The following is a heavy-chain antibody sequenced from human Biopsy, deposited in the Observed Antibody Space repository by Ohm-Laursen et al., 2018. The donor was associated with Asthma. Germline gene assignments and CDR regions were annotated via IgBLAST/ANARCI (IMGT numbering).Heavy chain of an antibody. J-gene: IGHJ6*02. CDR2: ISVYNGNT. V-gene: IGHV1-18*01. Sequence: GASVKVSCKVYGYTFNSAGIPWVRQAPGQGLEWMGWISVYNGNTKVAQKLQDRVTMITDTSTSTAYMELRSLRSDDTAVYFCARAVDYSHYYGIDVWGQGTTVTVS. D-gene: IGHD3-10*01. CDR3: ARAVDYSHYYGIDV. CDR1: GYTFNSAG.